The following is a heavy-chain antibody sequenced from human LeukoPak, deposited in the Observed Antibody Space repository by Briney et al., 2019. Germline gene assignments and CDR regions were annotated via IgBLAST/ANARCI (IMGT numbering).Heavy chain of an antibody. Sequence: ASVKVSCKASGYIFTTYGISWVRQAPGQGLEWMGWISTYNGNTNYAQNLQGRVTMTTDTSTSTAYMELRSLRFDDTAVYYCARDAIQGRLTSDYWGQGTLVTVSS. CDR2: ISTYNGNT. J-gene: IGHJ4*02. CDR3: ARDAIQGRLTSDY. CDR1: GYIFTTYG. D-gene: IGHD1-1*01. V-gene: IGHV1-18*01.